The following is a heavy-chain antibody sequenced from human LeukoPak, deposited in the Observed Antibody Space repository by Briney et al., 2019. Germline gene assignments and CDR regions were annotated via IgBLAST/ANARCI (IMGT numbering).Heavy chain of an antibody. CDR1: GYTFTGYY. V-gene: IGHV1-2*06. Sequence: ASVKVSCKASGYTFTGYYMHWLRQAPAQGLEWMGRINPNSGGTNYAQKFQGRVTMTRDTSISTAYMELSRLRSDDTAVYYCAEEYSSSGLDYWGQGTLVTVSS. J-gene: IGHJ4*02. CDR2: INPNSGGT. CDR3: AEEYSSSGLDY. D-gene: IGHD6-6*01.